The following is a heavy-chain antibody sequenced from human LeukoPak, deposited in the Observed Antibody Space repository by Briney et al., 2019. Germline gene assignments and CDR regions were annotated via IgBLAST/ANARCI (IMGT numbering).Heavy chain of an antibody. Sequence: ASVTVSCKASGYTFTNFGISWVRQAPGQGLEGMGWISAYNGNTNYAQKVQGRVTMTTDTSTCTAYMELRSLRSDDTPVYYCARNPGGYDIVVVDLWGQGTLVAVSS. CDR3: ARNPGGYDIVVVDL. CDR1: GYTFTNFG. J-gene: IGHJ5*02. D-gene: IGHD2-15*01. V-gene: IGHV1-18*01. CDR2: ISAYNGNT.